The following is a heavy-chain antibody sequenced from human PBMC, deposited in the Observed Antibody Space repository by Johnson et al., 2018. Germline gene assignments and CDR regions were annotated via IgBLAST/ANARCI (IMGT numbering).Heavy chain of an antibody. Sequence: QLVESGPEVKKHGTSVKVSCKASGFTFTSSAVQWVRQARGQRLEWIGWIVVGSGNTNYAQKFQERVTITRDMSTSTAYMELSSLRSEDTAVYYCAADTAGADGMDVWGQGTTVTVSS. V-gene: IGHV1-58*01. CDR1: GFTFTSSA. CDR2: IVVGSGNT. D-gene: IGHD4/OR15-4a*01. J-gene: IGHJ6*02. CDR3: AADTAGADGMDV.